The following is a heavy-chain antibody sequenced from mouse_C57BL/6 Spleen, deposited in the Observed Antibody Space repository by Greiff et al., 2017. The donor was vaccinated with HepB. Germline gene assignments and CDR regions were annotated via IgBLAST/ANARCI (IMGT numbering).Heavy chain of an antibody. J-gene: IGHJ3*01. CDR1: GFTFSDAW. CDR3: TFYSNYGGVFAY. V-gene: IGHV6-6*01. D-gene: IGHD2-5*01. CDR2: IRNKANNHAT. Sequence: EVKLEESGGGLVQPGGSMKLSCAASGFTFSDAWMDWVRQSPEKGLEWVAEIRNKANNHATYYAESVKGRFTISRDDSKSSVYLQMNSLRAEDTGIYYCTFYSNYGGVFAYWGQGTLVTVSA.